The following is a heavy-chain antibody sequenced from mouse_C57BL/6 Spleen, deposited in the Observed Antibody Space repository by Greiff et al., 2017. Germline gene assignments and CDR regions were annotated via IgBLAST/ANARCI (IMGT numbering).Heavy chain of an antibody. CDR3: ARRGHYGYDGGAFDY. D-gene: IGHD2-2*01. CDR1: GYTFTSYW. J-gene: IGHJ2*01. V-gene: IGHV1-52*01. Sequence: QVQLQQPGAELVRPGSSVKLSCKASGYTFTSYWMHWVKQRPIQGLEWIGNIDPSDSETHYNQKFKDKATLTVDKSSSTAYMQLSSLTSEDSAVYYWARRGHYGYDGGAFDYWGQGTTLTVSS. CDR2: IDPSDSET.